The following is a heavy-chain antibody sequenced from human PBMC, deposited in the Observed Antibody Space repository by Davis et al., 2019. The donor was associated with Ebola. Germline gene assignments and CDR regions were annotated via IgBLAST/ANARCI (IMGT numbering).Heavy chain of an antibody. CDR3: ARQHTSHYLGADYYYGLDV. CDR2: TYYRSKWYN. J-gene: IGHJ6*02. V-gene: IGHV6-1*01. CDR1: GESVSRNSVA. D-gene: IGHD3-16*01. Sequence: MPSETLSLTCAISGESVSRNSVAWNWIRQSPSRGLEWLGRTYYRSKWYNDYSVSVKSRITINADTSKNQLSLQLNSVTPEDTAVYYCARQHTSHYLGADYYYGLDVWGHGTTVTVSS.